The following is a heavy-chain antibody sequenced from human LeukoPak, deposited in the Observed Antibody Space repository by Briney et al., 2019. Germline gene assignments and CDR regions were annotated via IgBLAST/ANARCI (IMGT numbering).Heavy chain of an antibody. CDR2: INPNGGGT. J-gene: IGHJ4*02. Sequence: PGGSLRLSCTASGYTFTGYQMHWVRQAPGQGLEWLGRINPNGGGTNYAQKFQGRVTMTRDTSVSTAYMELSRLTSDDTAIYYCALLLWFGEFPSDHWGQGTLVTVSS. D-gene: IGHD3-10*01. CDR3: ALLLWFGEFPSDH. V-gene: IGHV1-2*06. CDR1: GYTFTGYQ.